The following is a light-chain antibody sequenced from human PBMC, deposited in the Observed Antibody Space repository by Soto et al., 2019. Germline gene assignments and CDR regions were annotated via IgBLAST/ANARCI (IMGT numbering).Light chain of an antibody. CDR1: TSDIGGINY. V-gene: IGLV2-8*01. CDR3: SSHGGNSPYV. J-gene: IGLJ1*01. Sequence: QSALTQPPSASGSPGQSVAISCTGTTSDIGGINYLSWYQQHPGKAPKLMIYEVNKRPSGVPDRFSGSKSGNTASLTVSGLQAEDEADYYCSSHGGNSPYVFGTGTKLTVL. CDR2: EVN.